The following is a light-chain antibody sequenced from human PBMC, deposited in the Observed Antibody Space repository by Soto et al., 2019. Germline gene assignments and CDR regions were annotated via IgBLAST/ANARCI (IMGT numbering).Light chain of an antibody. CDR2: SAS. CDR3: QQGHNWPLT. J-gene: IGKJ2*01. CDR1: QSISTE. Sequence: EIVMTQSPATLSVSPGERATLSCRASQSISTELAWYQQKPGQPPRLLIYSASTRATGVPARFTGSGSGSEFTLTISGLKSEDFAVYYCQQGHNWPLTVGQGTRLEI. V-gene: IGKV3-15*01.